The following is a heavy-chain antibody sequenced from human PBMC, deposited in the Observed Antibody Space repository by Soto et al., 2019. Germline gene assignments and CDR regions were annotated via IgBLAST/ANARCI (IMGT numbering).Heavy chain of an antibody. CDR1: GSFISSYH. Sequence: SDTLCLTCAVSGSFISSYHWSWIRQVTGKGLEWIGYTSNSGNTIYTPSLKSRVTISADTSKNQFSLRLSSVTAADTAVYFCARLFRDVYNAVEYWGQGALVPVS. J-gene: IGHJ4*02. CDR2: TSNSGNT. CDR3: ARLFRDVYNAVEY. D-gene: IGHD3-3*01. V-gene: IGHV4-59*08.